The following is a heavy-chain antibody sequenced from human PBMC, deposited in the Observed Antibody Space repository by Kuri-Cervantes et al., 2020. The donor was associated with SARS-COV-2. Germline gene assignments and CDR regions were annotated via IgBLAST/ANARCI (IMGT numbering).Heavy chain of an antibody. CDR2: IKQDGSEK. J-gene: IGHJ3*02. CDR1: GFTFSSYW. V-gene: IGHV3-7*01. CDR3: AREFRSFTMIVADAFDI. D-gene: IGHD3-22*01. Sequence: GGSLRLSCAASGFTFSSYWMSWVRQAPGKGLEWVANIKQDGSEKYYVDSVKGRFTISRDNAKNSLYPQMNSLRAEDTAVYYCAREFRSFTMIVADAFDIWGQGTMVTVSS.